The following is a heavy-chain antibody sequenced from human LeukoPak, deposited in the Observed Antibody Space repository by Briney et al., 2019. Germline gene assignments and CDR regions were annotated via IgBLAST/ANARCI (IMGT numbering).Heavy chain of an antibody. CDR1: GGTFSSYA. CDR2: IIPIFGTA. D-gene: IGHD3-3*01. Sequence: ASVNVSCKASGGTFSSYAISWVRQAPGQGLEWMGGIIPIFGTANYAQKFQGRVTITADESTSTAYMELSSLRSEDTAVYYCARGAPRYDFWSGPTYYYYGMDVWGQGTTVTVSS. V-gene: IGHV1-69*13. J-gene: IGHJ6*02. CDR3: ARGAPRYDFWSGPTYYYYGMDV.